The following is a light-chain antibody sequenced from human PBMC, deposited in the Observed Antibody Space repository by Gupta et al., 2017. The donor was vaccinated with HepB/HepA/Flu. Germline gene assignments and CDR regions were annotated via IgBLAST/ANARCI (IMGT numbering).Light chain of an antibody. CDR2: DAS. J-gene: IGKJ4*01. CDR1: QSVSSY. CDR3: QHRSNWPLT. V-gene: IGKV3-11*01. Sequence: DIVLTQSPATLSLSPGERATLSCRASQSVSSYLAWYQQKPGKAPRLLIYDASNSATGIPARFSGSGSVTDFTLTSSSLDPEDFAVYYCQHRSNWPLTFGGGTKVEIK.